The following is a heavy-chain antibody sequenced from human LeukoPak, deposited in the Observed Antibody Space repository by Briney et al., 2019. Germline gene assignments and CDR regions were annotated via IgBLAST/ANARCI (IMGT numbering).Heavy chain of an antibody. CDR1: GFTFSDYA. CDR2: ISSSSSYI. V-gene: IGHV3-21*01. J-gene: IGHJ4*02. D-gene: IGHD3-22*01. CDR3: ARETYYYDSSGYNVAFDY. Sequence: PGGSLRLSCTASGFTFSDYAMNWVRQAPGKGLEWVSSISSSSSYIYYADSVKGRFTISRDNAKNSLYLQMNSLRAEDTAVYYCARETYYYDSSGYNVAFDYWGQGTLVTVSS.